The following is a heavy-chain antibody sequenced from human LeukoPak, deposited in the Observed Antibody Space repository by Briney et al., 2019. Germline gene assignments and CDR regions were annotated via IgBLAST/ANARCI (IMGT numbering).Heavy chain of an antibody. D-gene: IGHD3-10*01. CDR1: GFTFSTYW. Sequence: GGSLRLSCVASGFTFSTYWMSWVRPAPGKGLEWVANINEDGRAKYSVDSVRGPFTISRDNDKTSLYLQMNSLRAEDTPVYYCARPYYGSADYCGQGTLVTLPS. J-gene: IGHJ4*02. V-gene: IGHV3-7*03. CDR2: INEDGRAK. CDR3: ARPYYGSADY.